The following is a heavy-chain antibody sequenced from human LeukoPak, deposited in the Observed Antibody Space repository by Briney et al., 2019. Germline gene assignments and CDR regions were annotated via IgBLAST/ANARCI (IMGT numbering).Heavy chain of an antibody. V-gene: IGHV3-74*01. D-gene: IGHD1-26*01. J-gene: IGHJ4*02. CDR1: GFTFSRHW. Sequence: GGSLRLSCAASGFTFSRHWMHWVRQAPGKGLVWVSRIDSGGSDTRYADSVGGRFTISRDNAKNTLYLQMNSLRAEDTAVYYWARELYGVGDTPFDYWGQGTLVTVSS. CDR2: IDSGGSDT. CDR3: ARELYGVGDTPFDY.